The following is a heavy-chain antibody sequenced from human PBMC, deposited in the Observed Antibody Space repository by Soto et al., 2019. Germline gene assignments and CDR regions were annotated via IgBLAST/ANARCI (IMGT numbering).Heavy chain of an antibody. D-gene: IGHD3-10*01. J-gene: IGHJ6*02. CDR2: IKQDGSEK. Sequence: GGSLRLSCAASGCTFISYWMSWVRQAPGKGLEWVANIKQDGSEKYYVDSVKGRFTISRDNAKNSLYLQMNSLRAEDTAVYYCARDHYYGSGSYYNPLLDYYGMDVWGQGTTVTVSS. CDR1: GCTFISYW. CDR3: ARDHYYGSGSYYNPLLDYYGMDV. V-gene: IGHV3-7*04.